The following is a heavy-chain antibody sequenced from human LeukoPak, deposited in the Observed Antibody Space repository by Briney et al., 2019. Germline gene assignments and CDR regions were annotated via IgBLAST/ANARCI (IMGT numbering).Heavy chain of an antibody. CDR2: IRYDGSNK. J-gene: IGHJ6*03. V-gene: IGHV3-30*02. CDR3: AKDGDTMSGTYYYDMDV. Sequence: WGSLRLSCAASGFTFSNFGMHWVRQAPGKGLEWVAFIRYDGSNKYYADSVKGRFTISRDNSKNTLYLQMNSLRGEDTAVYYCAKDGDTMSGTYYYDMDVWGKGTTVTIS. CDR1: GFTFSNFG. D-gene: IGHD1-26*01.